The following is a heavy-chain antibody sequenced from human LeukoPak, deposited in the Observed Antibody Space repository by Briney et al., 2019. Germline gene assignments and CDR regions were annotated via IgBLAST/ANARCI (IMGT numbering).Heavy chain of an antibody. CDR2: ISLTGET. V-gene: IGHV4-4*02. CDR3: SRESGAFCPFGY. Sequence: PSETLSLTCGVSGGSITSTNWWNWVRQPPGQGLEWIGEISLTGETNYNPSLNGRVTMSLDESRNQLSLDLTSVTAADTAIYYCSRESGAFCPFGYWGQGTLVIVPP. CDR1: GGSITSTNW. D-gene: IGHD1-26*01. J-gene: IGHJ4*02.